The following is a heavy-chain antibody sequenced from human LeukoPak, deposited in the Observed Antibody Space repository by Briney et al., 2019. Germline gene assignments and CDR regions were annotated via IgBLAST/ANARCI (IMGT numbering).Heavy chain of an antibody. CDR2: IGYSGTT. V-gene: IGHV4-39*07. CDR1: GGAISSSNSD. J-gene: IGHJ4*02. CDR3: AKDGGVVATIGGGFDS. Sequence: SETLSLTCTVSGGAISSSNSDWAWLRQSPGKGREWIVNIGYSGTTYYNPARGRLISISINTFENVFSLKLSSVAAAEIACYCGAKDGGVVATIGGGFDSWGQGTLVTVSS. D-gene: IGHD5-12*01.